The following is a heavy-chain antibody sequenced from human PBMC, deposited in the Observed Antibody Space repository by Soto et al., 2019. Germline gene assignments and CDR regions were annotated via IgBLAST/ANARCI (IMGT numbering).Heavy chain of an antibody. D-gene: IGHD1-1*01. CDR2: ISGSGGSL. CDR1: GFTFSTYA. Sequence: EVQLLESGGGLVQPGGSLRLSCAASGFTFSTYAMNWVRQAPGNGLEWDSAISGSGGSLHYADSEKGRFTISRDISKNTLYLQMNSLTDEDTVVSHCVKGDWKGDVWAQGTTVTVSS. CDR3: VKGDWKGDV. J-gene: IGHJ6*02. V-gene: IGHV3-23*01.